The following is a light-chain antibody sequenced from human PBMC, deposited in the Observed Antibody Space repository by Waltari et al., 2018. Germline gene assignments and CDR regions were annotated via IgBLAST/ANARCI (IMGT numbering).Light chain of an antibody. J-gene: IGKJ2*01. CDR3: QQYNSQYT. CDR2: KAS. V-gene: IGKV1-5*03. CDR1: QSISSW. Sequence: DIQMTQSPSTLSASVGDRVTITCRASQSISSWLAWYQQKPGTAPKLLIYKASSLESGVPSRFSGSGSGTEFTLTIRRLQPDDFATYYCQQYNSQYTFGQGTKLEIK.